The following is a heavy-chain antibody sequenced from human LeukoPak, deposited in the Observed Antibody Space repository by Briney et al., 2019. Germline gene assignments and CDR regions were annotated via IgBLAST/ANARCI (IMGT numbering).Heavy chain of an antibody. D-gene: IGHD3-10*01. CDR1: GYTFTGYY. CDR2: INPNSGGT. Sequence: APVKPFCTASGYTFTGYYMHWVRQAPGQGLEWMGWINPNSGGTNYAQKFQGRVTMTRDTSISTAYMELSRLRSDDTAVYYCARGSAYYGFDYWGQGTLVSVSS. V-gene: IGHV1-2*02. CDR3: ARGSAYYGFDY. J-gene: IGHJ4*02.